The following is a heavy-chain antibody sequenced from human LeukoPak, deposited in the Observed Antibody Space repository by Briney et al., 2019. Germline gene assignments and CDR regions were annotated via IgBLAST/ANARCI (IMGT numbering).Heavy chain of an antibody. CDR3: ARVKSDTAVDDY. Sequence: GGSLTLSCAASGFTFSTYWMGWVRQAPGKGLEWVANIKQDGSAKFYVDSVKGRFTISRDNAKNSLYLQMNSLRAEDTAVYYCARVKSDTAVDDYWGQGTLVTVSS. CDR1: GFTFSTYW. J-gene: IGHJ4*02. D-gene: IGHD5-18*01. CDR2: IKQDGSAK. V-gene: IGHV3-7*05.